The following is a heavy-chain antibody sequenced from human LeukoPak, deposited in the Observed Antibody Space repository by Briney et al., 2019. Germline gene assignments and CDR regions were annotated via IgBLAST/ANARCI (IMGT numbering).Heavy chain of an antibody. CDR3: ARSRGYFDY. D-gene: IGHD1-26*01. V-gene: IGHV3-23*01. J-gene: IGHJ4*02. CDR2: ISGGGDRI. CDR1: GGSITNTNY. Sequence: GTLSLTCGVSGGSITNTNYWTWVRQPPGKGLEWVSGISGGGDRIHYADSVKGRFTISRDNSKNTVFLQMNSLRAEDTAVYYCARSRGYFDYWGQGTLVTVSS.